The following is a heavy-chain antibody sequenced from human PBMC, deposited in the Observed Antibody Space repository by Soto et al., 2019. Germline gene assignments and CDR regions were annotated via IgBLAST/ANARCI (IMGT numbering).Heavy chain of an antibody. V-gene: IGHV4-59*01. CDR3: ARDRYCSGGSCYYYGMDV. CDR2: IFYTGKT. D-gene: IGHD2-15*01. CDR1: GGFITNFY. J-gene: IGHJ6*02. Sequence: ASETLSLTCTVSGGFITNFYWNWVRQPPGKGLEWIGYIFYTGKTDYNPSLESRVTISVDTSKNQFSLKLSSVTAADTAVYYCARDRYCSGGSCYYYGMDVWGQGTTVTVSS.